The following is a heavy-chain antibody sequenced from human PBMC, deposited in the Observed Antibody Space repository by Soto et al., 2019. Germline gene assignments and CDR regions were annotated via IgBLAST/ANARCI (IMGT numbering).Heavy chain of an antibody. V-gene: IGHV3-48*02. CDR2: ISSSSTI. CDR3: ARAAGGGKTDY. D-gene: IGHD2-15*01. J-gene: IGHJ4*02. Sequence: LRLSCAASGFTFSSYSMNWVRQAPGKGLEWVSYISSSSTIYYADSVKGRFTISRDNAKNSLYLQMNSLRDEDTAVYYCARAAGGGKTDYWGQGTLVTVSS. CDR1: GFTFSSYS.